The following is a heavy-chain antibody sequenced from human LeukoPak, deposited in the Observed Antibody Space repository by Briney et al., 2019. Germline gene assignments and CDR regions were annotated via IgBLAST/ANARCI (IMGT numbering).Heavy chain of an antibody. Sequence: SVKVSCKASGYTFTSYDINWVRQATGQGLEWMGRIIPILGIANYAQKFQGRVTITADKSTSTAYMELRRLRSDDTAVYYCARDFGGSYAADAFDIWGQGTMVTVSS. CDR3: ARDFGGSYAADAFDI. CDR1: GYTFTSYD. J-gene: IGHJ3*02. CDR2: IIPILGIA. D-gene: IGHD1-26*01. V-gene: IGHV1-69*04.